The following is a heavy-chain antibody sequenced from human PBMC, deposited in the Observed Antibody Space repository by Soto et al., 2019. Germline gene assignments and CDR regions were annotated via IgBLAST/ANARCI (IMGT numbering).Heavy chain of an antibody. CDR2: ISNDGSSE. J-gene: IGHJ4*02. Sequence: QVQVVESGGGVVQPGRSLRLSCVGSGFTFSNYGMHWVRQAPGKGLEWVAVISNDGSSERYADSVKGRFTVSRDNSKNTLYLQMNSLRGEDTAVYYCAKAQVDSPMDYKAAHWGQGTLVMVSS. CDR1: GFTFSNYG. V-gene: IGHV3-30*18. CDR3: AKAQVDSPMDYKAAH. D-gene: IGHD5-18*01.